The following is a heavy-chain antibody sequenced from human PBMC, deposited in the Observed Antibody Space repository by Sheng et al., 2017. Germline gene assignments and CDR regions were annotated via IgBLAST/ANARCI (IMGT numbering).Heavy chain of an antibody. CDR1: GFTFSSFA. V-gene: IGHV3-23*01. CDR3: AKEIGGGD. CDR2: ISGSGGST. D-gene: IGHD2-15*01. J-gene: IGHJ4*02. Sequence: EVQLLESGGGLVQPGGSLRLSCAASGFTFSSFAMAWVRQAPRKGLDWVSAISGSGGSTYYADSVKGRFTISRDNSKNMLYLQMNSLRAEDTAIYFCAKEIGGGDWGQGTLVTVSS.